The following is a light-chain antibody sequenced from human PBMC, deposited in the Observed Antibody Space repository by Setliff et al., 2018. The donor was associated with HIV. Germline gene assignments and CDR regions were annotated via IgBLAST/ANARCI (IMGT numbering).Light chain of an antibody. CDR3: SSYAITNTLP. Sequence: LTQPASVSGSPGQSITISCTGTSSDVGGYSYVSWYQQHPGKAPKLIIYEVRNRPSGVSNRFSGSKSGNTASLTISGLQAEDEGDYYCSSYAITNTLPFGTGTKVTVL. V-gene: IGLV2-14*03. CDR1: SSDVGGYSY. CDR2: EVR. J-gene: IGLJ1*01.